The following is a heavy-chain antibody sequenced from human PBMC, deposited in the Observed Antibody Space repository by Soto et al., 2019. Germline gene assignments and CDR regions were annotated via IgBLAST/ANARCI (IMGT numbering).Heavy chain of an antibody. CDR2: MKNKGDGGTI. J-gene: IGHJ4*02. V-gene: IGHV3-15*01. CDR3: TTVIVDGGY. D-gene: IGHD1-26*01. Sequence: GAPRISCSGPGFNFIYARMSWVRQAPGKGLQWVGRMKNKGDGGTIDYAAPVKGRFTLSRDDSKNILYLQMNSLKVEDTGVYYCTTVIVDGGYWGQGTRVTVS. CDR1: GFNFIYAR.